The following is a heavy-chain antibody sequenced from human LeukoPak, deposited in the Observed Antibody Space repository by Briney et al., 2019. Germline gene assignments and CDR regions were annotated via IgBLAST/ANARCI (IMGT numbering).Heavy chain of an antibody. V-gene: IGHV3-48*02. CDR2: ISSSSSTI. CDR1: GFTFGTYA. J-gene: IGHJ4*02. Sequence: GGSLKLSCAASGFTFGTYAMNWVRQAPGKGLEWVSYISSSSSTIYFPDSVKGRFTISRDNAKNSLYLQMNGLRDEDTAVYYCARDAGSGYFDYWGQGTLVTVSS. D-gene: IGHD6-19*01. CDR3: ARDAGSGYFDY.